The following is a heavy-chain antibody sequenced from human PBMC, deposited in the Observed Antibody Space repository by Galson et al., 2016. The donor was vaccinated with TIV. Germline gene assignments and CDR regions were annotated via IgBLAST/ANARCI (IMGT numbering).Heavy chain of an antibody. Sequence: LSLTCTVSSDSIINYYLSWIRQPPGKGLEWVGYISDSGRSNENPSLKSRVTISVDTSKKQISLKVKSVTAADTAMYYCARDLGLGAFDIWGQGTMVTVSS. CDR1: SDSIINYY. J-gene: IGHJ3*02. CDR2: ISDSGRS. V-gene: IGHV4-59*01. CDR3: ARDLGLGAFDI. D-gene: IGHD7-27*01.